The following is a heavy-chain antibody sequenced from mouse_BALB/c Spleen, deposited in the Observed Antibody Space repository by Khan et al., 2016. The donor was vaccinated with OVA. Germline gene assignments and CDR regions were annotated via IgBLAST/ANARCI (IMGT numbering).Heavy chain of an antibody. CDR2: ISYSGRT. CDR3: ARSVTMTTVVATDFDY. J-gene: IGHJ2*01. Sequence: EVQLQESGPGLVKPSQSLSLTCTVTGYSITSDYAWNWIRQFPGNKLEWMGYISYSGRTSYNPSLKSRISITRATSKNQSFLQLNSVTTEDTATYCCARSVTMTTVVATDFDYWDQGTTLTVSS. D-gene: IGHD1-1*01. V-gene: IGHV3-2*02. CDR1: GYSITSDYA.